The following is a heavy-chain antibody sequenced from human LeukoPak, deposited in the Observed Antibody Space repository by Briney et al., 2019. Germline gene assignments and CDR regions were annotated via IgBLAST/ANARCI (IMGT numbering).Heavy chain of an antibody. CDR3: ATHFDSSGPDAFDI. D-gene: IGHD3-22*01. Sequence: ASVKVSCKVSGHTLTEISMHWVRQAPGKGFEWMGGVDPEDGETIYAQKLQSRVTMTEDTSTDTAYMELSSLRSEDTAVYYCATHFDSSGPDAFDIWGQGTMVIVSS. CDR2: VDPEDGET. J-gene: IGHJ3*02. CDR1: GHTLTEIS. V-gene: IGHV1-24*01.